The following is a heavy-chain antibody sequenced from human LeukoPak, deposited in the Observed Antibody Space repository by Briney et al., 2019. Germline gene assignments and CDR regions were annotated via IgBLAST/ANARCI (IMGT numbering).Heavy chain of an antibody. D-gene: IGHD3-3*01. CDR2: MNPNSGGI. CDR1: GSTFTTYD. Sequence: APVRLSCKASGSTFTTYDINWVRQAPGHGLEGVAWMNPNSGGIVYAQNFQGRVTFARDTSIGTAYMELNSLTSEDTAVYYCASGAIFGGTTRGYGMDVWGQGTTVTVSS. CDR3: ASGAIFGGTTRGYGMDV. J-gene: IGHJ6*02. V-gene: IGHV1-8*01.